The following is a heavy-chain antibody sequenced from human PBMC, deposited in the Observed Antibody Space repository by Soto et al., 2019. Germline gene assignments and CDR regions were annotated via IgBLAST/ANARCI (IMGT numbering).Heavy chain of an antibody. CDR3: VKDEGSVVPGTLAY. CDR2: ISGSGGSV. Sequence: EVQLLESGGGSVQPGGSLRLSCAASGFTFSTYAMNWVRQAPGKGLEWVSCISGSGGSVYYADSVEGRFTISRDNSKNTLFLQMNSLRAEDMAVYYCVKDEGSVVPGTLAYWGQGTLVSVSS. D-gene: IGHD2-2*01. CDR1: GFTFSTYA. V-gene: IGHV3-23*01. J-gene: IGHJ4*02.